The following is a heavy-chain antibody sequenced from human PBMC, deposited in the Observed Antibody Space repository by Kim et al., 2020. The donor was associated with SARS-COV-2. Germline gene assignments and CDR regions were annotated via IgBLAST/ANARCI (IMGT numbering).Heavy chain of an antibody. CDR1: GFTFSSYA. CDR2: ISYDGSNK. J-gene: IGHJ4*02. Sequence: RGSLRLSCAASGFTFSSYAMHWVRQAPGKGLEWVAVISYDGSNKYYVDSVKGRFTISRDNSKNTLYLQMNSLRAEDTAVYYCATLNSGSYYGTFDYWGQGTLVTVSS. D-gene: IGHD1-26*01. CDR3: ATLNSGSYYGTFDY. V-gene: IGHV3-30*04.